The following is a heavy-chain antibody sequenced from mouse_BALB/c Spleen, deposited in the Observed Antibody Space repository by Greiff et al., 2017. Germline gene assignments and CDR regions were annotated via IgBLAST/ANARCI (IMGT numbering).Heavy chain of an antibody. CDR1: GYTFTSYW. CDR3: ARSGLLRPHFDY. V-gene: IGHV1-7*01. CDR2: INPSTGYT. J-gene: IGHJ2*01. D-gene: IGHD1-2*01. Sequence: QVQLQQSGAELAKPGASVKMSCKASGYTFTSYWMHWVKQRPGQGLEWIGYINPSTGYTEYNQKFKDKATLTADKSSSTAYMQLSSLTSEDSAVYYCARSGLLRPHFDYWGQGTTLTVSS.